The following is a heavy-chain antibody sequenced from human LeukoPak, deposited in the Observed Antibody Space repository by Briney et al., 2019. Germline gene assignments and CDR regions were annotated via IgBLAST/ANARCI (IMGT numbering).Heavy chain of an antibody. Sequence: GESLKISCKGSGYSFTSYWIGWVRQMPGKGLEWMGIIYPGDSDTRYSPSFQGQVTISADKSISTAYLQWSSLKASDTAMYYCARSYYDFWSGYSGHDAFDIWGQGTMVTVSS. J-gene: IGHJ3*02. CDR2: IYPGDSDT. D-gene: IGHD3-3*01. CDR3: ARSYYDFWSGYSGHDAFDI. CDR1: GYSFTSYW. V-gene: IGHV5-51*01.